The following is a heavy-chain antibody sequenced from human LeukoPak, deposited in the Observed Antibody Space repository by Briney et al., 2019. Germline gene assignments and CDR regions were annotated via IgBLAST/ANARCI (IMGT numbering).Heavy chain of an antibody. D-gene: IGHD3-10*01. CDR3: ARQDGSGNNAFDI. CDR2: IYHSGST. J-gene: IGHJ3*02. Sequence: SETLSLTCAVSGGSISSGGYSWSWIRQPPGKGLEWTGYIYHSGSTYYNPSLKSRVAISVDRSKNQFSLKLNSVTAADTAVYYCARQDGSGNNAFDIWGQGTMVTVSS. CDR1: GGSISSGGYS. V-gene: IGHV4-30-2*01.